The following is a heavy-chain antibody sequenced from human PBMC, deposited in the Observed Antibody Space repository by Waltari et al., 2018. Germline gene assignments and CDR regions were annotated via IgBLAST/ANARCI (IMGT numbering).Heavy chain of an antibody. V-gene: IGHV4-38-2*01. CDR3: ASRGGVGATYYFDY. CDR2: SYHSGST. D-gene: IGHD1-26*01. J-gene: IGHJ4*02. CDR1: GYSISSGYY. Sequence: QVQLQESGPGLVKPSETLSLTCAVSGYSISSGYYWGWIRQPPWKGLEWIGSSYHSGSTYYNPSLKSRVTISVDTSKNQFSLKLSSVTAADTAVYYCASRGGVGATYYFDYWGQGTLVTVSS.